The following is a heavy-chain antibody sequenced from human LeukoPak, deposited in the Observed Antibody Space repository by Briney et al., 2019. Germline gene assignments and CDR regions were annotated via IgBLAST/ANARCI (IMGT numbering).Heavy chain of an antibody. D-gene: IGHD3-22*01. V-gene: IGHV3-21*01. CDR2: ITRSSIYI. Sequence: GGSLRLSCAASGFTFSSYSMNWVRQAPGKGLEWVSCITRSSIYIYYADSVKGRFTISRDNAKNSLYLQMNSLRAEDTAVYYCARGRYDSSGSYSLFDYWGQGTLVTVSS. J-gene: IGHJ4*02. CDR1: GFTFSSYS. CDR3: ARGRYDSSGSYSLFDY.